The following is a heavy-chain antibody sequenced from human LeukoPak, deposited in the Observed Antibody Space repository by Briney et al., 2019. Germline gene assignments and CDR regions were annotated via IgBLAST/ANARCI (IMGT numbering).Heavy chain of an antibody. V-gene: IGHV1-69*04. CDR1: GGTFSSYA. Sequence: SVKVSCKASGGTFSSYAISWVRQAPGQGLEWMGRIIPILGIANYAQKFQGRVTITADKSTSTAYMELRSLRSDDTAVFYCARGLGSVVATVSDWGQGTLVTVSS. CDR3: ARGLGSVVATVSD. D-gene: IGHD5/OR15-5a*01. J-gene: IGHJ4*02. CDR2: IIPILGIA.